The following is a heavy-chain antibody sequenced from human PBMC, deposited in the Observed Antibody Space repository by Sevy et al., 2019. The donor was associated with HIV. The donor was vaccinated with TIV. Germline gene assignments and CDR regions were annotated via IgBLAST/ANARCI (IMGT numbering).Heavy chain of an antibody. CDR1: GFTFSSYW. CDR3: ARGDSGSYFGGIDY. Sequence: GGSLRLSCAASGFTFSSYWMHWVRQAPGKGLVWVSRINSDGSSTSYADSVKGRSTISRDNAKNTLYLQMNSLRAEDTAVYYCARGDSGSYFGGIDYWGQGTLVTVSS. D-gene: IGHD1-26*01. J-gene: IGHJ4*02. V-gene: IGHV3-74*01. CDR2: INSDGSST.